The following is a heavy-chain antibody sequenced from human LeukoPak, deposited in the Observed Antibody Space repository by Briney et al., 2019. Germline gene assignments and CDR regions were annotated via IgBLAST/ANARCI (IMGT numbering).Heavy chain of an antibody. D-gene: IGHD2-15*01. Sequence: ASVKVSCKASVYTCTSYGFSWVRQAPGQGLEWMGWIYAYYGNTNYAQKLQGRVTMTTYTSTSTAYMELRSLRSDDTAVYYCARDSVVVVAASDYWGQGTLVTVSS. J-gene: IGHJ4*02. CDR3: ARDSVVVVAASDY. CDR1: VYTCTSYG. V-gene: IGHV1-18*01. CDR2: IYAYYGNT.